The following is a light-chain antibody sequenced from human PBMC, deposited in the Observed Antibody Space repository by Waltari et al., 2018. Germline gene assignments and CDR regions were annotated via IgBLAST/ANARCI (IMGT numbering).Light chain of an antibody. CDR1: RRDVGGYNY. V-gene: IGLV2-11*01. Sequence: QSALTQPRPVSGSPGQSVTISCTGTRRDVGGYNYVSWYQQHPGKAPKLMIYDVSKRPSGVPDRFSGSKSGNTASLTISGLQAEDEADYYYCSYAGSYTWVFGGGTKLTVL. CDR2: DVS. CDR3: CSYAGSYTWV. J-gene: IGLJ3*02.